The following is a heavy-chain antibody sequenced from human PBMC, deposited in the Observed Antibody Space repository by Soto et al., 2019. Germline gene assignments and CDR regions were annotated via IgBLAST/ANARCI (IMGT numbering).Heavy chain of an antibody. CDR1: GFTLSSYW. CDR2: INSDGSST. Sequence: EVQLVESGGGLVQPGGSLRLSCAAYGFTLSSYWMHWVRQAPGKGLVWVSRINSDGSSTSYADSVKGRFTISRDNAKNTLYLPMNSLRAEDTAVYYCVRTSLVVAAATREDYWGQGTLVTVSS. J-gene: IGHJ4*02. V-gene: IGHV3-74*01. D-gene: IGHD2-15*01. CDR3: VRTSLVVAAATREDY.